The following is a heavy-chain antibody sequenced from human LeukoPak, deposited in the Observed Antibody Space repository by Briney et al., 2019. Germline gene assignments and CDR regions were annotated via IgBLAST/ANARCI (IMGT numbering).Heavy chain of an antibody. CDR2: IKQDGSEK. V-gene: IGHV3-7*04. CDR3: ARGGIITSYAFEI. D-gene: IGHD6-6*01. Sequence: GGSLRLSCAASGFTFSSYWMSWVRQAPGKGLEWVANIKQDGSEKYYVDSVKGRFTISRDNAKNSLYLQMDSLRAEDTAVYYCARGGIITSYAFEIWGQGTMVTVSS. CDR1: GFTFSSYW. J-gene: IGHJ3*02.